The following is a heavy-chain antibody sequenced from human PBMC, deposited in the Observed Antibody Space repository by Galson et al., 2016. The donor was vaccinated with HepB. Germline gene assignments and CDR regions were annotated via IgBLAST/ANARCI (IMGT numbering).Heavy chain of an antibody. Sequence: TLSLTCAVHGGSISSGGYYWSWIRQHPGKGLEWIGYTYHLGNTYFNPSLKSRVTMSIDASKNQFSLKLSSVTAADTAVYYCARGGRKGLWGYYFDYWGQGTLVPVSS. D-gene: IGHD5-18*01. CDR1: GGSISSGGYY. J-gene: IGHJ4*02. CDR2: TYHLGNT. V-gene: IGHV4-31*11. CDR3: ARGGRKGLWGYYFDY.